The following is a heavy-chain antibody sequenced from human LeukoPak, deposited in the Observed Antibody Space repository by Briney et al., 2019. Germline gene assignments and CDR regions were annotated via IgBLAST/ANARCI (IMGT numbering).Heavy chain of an antibody. V-gene: IGHV4-59*01. J-gene: IGHJ4*02. CDR2: IYYSGST. CDR1: GGSISSYY. CDR3: AREGGLREYYFDY. Sequence: SETLSLTCTVSGGSISSYYWSWLRQPPGKGLEWIGYIYYSGSTNYNPSLKSRVTISVDTSKNQFSLKLSFVTAADTAVYYCAREGGLREYYFDYWGQGTLVTVSS. D-gene: IGHD3-16*01.